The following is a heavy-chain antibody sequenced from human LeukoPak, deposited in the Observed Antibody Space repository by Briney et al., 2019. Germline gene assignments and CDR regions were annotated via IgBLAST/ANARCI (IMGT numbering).Heavy chain of an antibody. Sequence: ASVKVSCKASGYTFTGYYIHWVRQAPGQGLEWMGWIDAKSGGTKYAQRFQGRVTMTRDTSINTGYMELSSLTSDDTAVYYCARWRGYSSGWSGPFDDWGQGTLITVSS. D-gene: IGHD6-13*01. J-gene: IGHJ4*02. CDR3: ARWRGYSSGWSGPFDD. CDR2: IDAKSGGT. V-gene: IGHV1-2*02. CDR1: GYTFTGYY.